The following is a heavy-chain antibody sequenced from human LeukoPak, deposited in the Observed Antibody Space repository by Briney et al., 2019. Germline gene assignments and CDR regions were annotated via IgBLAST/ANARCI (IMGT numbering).Heavy chain of an antibody. CDR1: GGTFSSYA. CDR3: ARGHYDFWSGDPKIPFDY. J-gene: IGHJ4*02. D-gene: IGHD3-3*01. V-gene: IGHV1-69*05. Sequence: ASVKVSCKASGGTFSSYAISWVRQAPGQGLEWMGGTIPIFGTVNYAQKFQGRVTITTDESTSTAYMELSSLRSEDTAVYYCARGHYDFWSGDPKIPFDYWGQGTLVTVSS. CDR2: TIPIFGTV.